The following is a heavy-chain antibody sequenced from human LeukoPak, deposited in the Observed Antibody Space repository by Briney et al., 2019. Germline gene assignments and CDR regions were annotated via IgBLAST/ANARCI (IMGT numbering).Heavy chain of an antibody. CDR1: GFTFSSYA. D-gene: IGHD6-19*01. Sequence: GGSLRLSCAASGFTFSSYAMSCVRQAPGEGLEWVSAISGSGGSTYYADSVKGRFTISRDNSKNTLYLQMNSLRAEDTAVYYCAKQWLDQYFQHWGQGTLVTVSS. CDR3: AKQWLDQYFQH. J-gene: IGHJ1*01. V-gene: IGHV3-23*01. CDR2: ISGSGGST.